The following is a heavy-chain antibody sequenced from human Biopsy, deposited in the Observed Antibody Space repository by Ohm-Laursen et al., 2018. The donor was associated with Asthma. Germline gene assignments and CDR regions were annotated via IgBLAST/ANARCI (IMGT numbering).Heavy chain of an antibody. D-gene: IGHD1-26*01. CDR1: GGSFSGYY. CDR3: ARQKLVAAEGPFDM. CDR2: IYKSGQV. J-gene: IGHJ3*02. V-gene: IGHV4-34*01. Sequence: GTLSLTCAVYGGSFSGYYWSWIRQPPGKGLEWIGNIYKSGQVYYNLSPKSRVTISVDTSKNQFSLQLRSVTAADTAVYYCARQKLVAAEGPFDMWGQGTMVIVSS.